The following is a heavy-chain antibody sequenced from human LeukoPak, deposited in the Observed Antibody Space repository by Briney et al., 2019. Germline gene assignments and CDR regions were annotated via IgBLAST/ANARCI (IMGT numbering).Heavy chain of an antibody. Sequence: GASLKISCKGSGYSFTTYWIGWVRQMPGKGLEWMGIIYPGDSDTRYSPSFQGQVTISADKSISTAYLQWSSLKASDTAMYYCARHSRWELTHDAFDIWGQGTMVTVSS. CDR3: ARHSRWELTHDAFDI. D-gene: IGHD1-26*01. CDR2: IYPGDSDT. CDR1: GYSFTTYW. V-gene: IGHV5-51*01. J-gene: IGHJ3*02.